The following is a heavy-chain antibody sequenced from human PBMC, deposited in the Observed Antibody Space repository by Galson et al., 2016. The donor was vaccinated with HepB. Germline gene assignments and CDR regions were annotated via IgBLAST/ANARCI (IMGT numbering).Heavy chain of an antibody. CDR3: ARDYGSPRGWAFDI. CDR2: IYYTGIT. J-gene: IGHJ3*02. CDR1: GGSITSYY. Sequence: SETLSLTCTVSGGSITSYYWSWIRQPPGKGLEWLGYIYYTGITSYNPSLKSRVTISVDTSKDHFSLKLSSVTAADTAVYYCARDYGSPRGWAFDIWGQGTMVTVSS. D-gene: IGHD6-13*01. V-gene: IGHV4-59*01.